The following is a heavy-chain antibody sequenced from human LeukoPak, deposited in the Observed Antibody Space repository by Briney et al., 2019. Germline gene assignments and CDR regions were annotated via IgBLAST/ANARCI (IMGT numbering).Heavy chain of an antibody. Sequence: ASVKVSCKASGYTFTAYAMNWVRQAPGQGLEWMGWINTNTGNPTYAQGSTGRFVFSLDTSVSTAYLQISSLKAEDTAVYYCARDPSRDGYNSTGGDYWGQGTLVTVSS. J-gene: IGHJ4*02. CDR1: GYTFTAYA. CDR2: INTNTGNP. CDR3: ARDPSRDGYNSTGGDY. V-gene: IGHV7-4-1*02. D-gene: IGHD5-24*01.